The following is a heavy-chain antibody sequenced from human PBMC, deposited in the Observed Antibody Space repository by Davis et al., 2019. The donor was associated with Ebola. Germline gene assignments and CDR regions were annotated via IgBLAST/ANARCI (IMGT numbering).Heavy chain of an antibody. CDR1: GGSFSTYS. V-gene: IGHV4-34*01. CDR2: LSHSGST. Sequence: SETLSLTCAVYGGSFSTYSWIWIRQPPGKGLEWIGELSHSGSTNYNPSLKSRVTISVDTSKNQFSLKLSSVTAADTAVYYCARGDRYNIGRKPFDYWGQGTLVTVSS. CDR3: ARGDRYNIGRKPFDY. D-gene: IGHD2/OR15-2a*01. J-gene: IGHJ4*02.